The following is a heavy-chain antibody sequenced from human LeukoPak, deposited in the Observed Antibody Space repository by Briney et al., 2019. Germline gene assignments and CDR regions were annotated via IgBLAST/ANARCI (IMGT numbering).Heavy chain of an antibody. Sequence: SETLSLTCTVSGDSISSYYWSWIRQPAGKGLEWIGRIYASGSTNYNPSLKSRVTMSLDTSKNQFSLNLSSVTAADTAVYYCARKALPGNWFDPWGQGTLVTVS. CDR3: ARKALPGNWFDP. V-gene: IGHV4-4*07. CDR1: GDSISSYY. CDR2: IYASGST. J-gene: IGHJ5*02.